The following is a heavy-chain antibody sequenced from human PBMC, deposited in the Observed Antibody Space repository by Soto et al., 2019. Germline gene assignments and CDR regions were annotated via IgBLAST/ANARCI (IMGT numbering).Heavy chain of an antibody. J-gene: IGHJ4*01. Sequence: QVQLVQSGAEVKKPGASVKVSCKASGYTFTSYGISWVRQAPGQGLEWMGWISAYNGNTKYAQKLQGRVTMTTDTTASPDYMELRSLRADDAAVYYCARAHREVAGTGAYWCQGTLVTDSS. CDR3: ARAHREVAGTGAY. D-gene: IGHD6-19*01. V-gene: IGHV1-18*01. CDR1: GYTFTSYG. CDR2: ISAYNGNT.